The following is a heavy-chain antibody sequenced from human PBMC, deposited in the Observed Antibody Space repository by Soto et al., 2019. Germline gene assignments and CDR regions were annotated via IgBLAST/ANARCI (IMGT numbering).Heavy chain of an antibody. J-gene: IGHJ6*02. Sequence: QVQLVQSGAEVKKPGSSVKVSCKASGGTFSSYAISWVRQAPGHGLEWMGGIIPIVGTANYAQKFQGRVTITADKSTSTAYMELSSLRYEDTAGYYCARGDIVVVPAASNYYYGLDVWGQGTTVTVSS. D-gene: IGHD2-2*01. CDR2: IIPIVGTA. CDR1: GGTFSSYA. V-gene: IGHV1-69*06. CDR3: ARGDIVVVPAASNYYYGLDV.